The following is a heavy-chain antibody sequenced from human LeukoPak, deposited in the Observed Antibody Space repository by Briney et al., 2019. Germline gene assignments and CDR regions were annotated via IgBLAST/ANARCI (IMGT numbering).Heavy chain of an antibody. D-gene: IGHD3-10*01. CDR2: IYTSGST. CDR1: GGSISSYY. Sequence: PSETLSLTCTVSGGSISSYYWSWIRQPAGKGLEWIGRIYTSGSTNYNPSLKSRVTMSVDTSKNQFSLKLSSVTAADTAVYYCARNGGGLGEFPWLYFDYWGQGTLVTVSS. J-gene: IGHJ4*02. V-gene: IGHV4-4*07. CDR3: ARNGGGLGEFPWLYFDY.